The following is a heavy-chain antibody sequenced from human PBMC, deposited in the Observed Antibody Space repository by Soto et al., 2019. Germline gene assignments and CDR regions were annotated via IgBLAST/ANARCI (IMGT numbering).Heavy chain of an antibody. Sequence: QVQLVESGGGVVQPGRSLRLSCAASGFTFSSYAMHWVRQAPGKGLEWVAVISYDGSNKYYADSVKGRFTISRDNSKNPRYLKRNGLGAWETAVFFWGGGGRGGGGALWYFDLWGRGTLVTVSS. V-gene: IGHV3-30-3*01. CDR2: ISYDGSNK. J-gene: IGHJ2*01. CDR3: GGGGRGGGGALWYFDL. D-gene: IGHD3-16*01. CDR1: GFTFSSYA.